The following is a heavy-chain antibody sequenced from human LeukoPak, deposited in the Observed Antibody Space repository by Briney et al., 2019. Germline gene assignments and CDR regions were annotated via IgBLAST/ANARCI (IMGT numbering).Heavy chain of an antibody. D-gene: IGHD2-21*01. CDR2: TYYRSKLYN. V-gene: IGHV6-1*01. J-gene: IGHJ4*02. Sequence: SQTLALTCAISVDIVSSNSAAWDWIRQSPSRVLEWLGRTYYRSKLYNDYAVSVKSRTTINPDTSKNQFSLQLNSVTPEDTAVYYCARSGVIDMVPFDHWGQGTLVTVSS. CDR3: ARSGVIDMVPFDH. CDR1: VDIVSSNSAA.